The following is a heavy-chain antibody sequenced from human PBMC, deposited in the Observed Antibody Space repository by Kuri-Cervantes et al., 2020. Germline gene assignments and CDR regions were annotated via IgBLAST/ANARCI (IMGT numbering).Heavy chain of an antibody. CDR1: GFTFDDYA. V-gene: IGHV3-9*01. CDR2: ISWNSGSI. D-gene: IGHD3-10*01. J-gene: IGHJ4*02. CDR3: AKDLYGSGSD. Sequence: SLKISCAASGFTFDDYAMHWARQAPGKGLEWVSGISWNSGSIGYADSVKGRFTISRDNAKNSLYLQMNSLRAEDTALYYCAKDLYGSGSDWGQGTLVTVSS.